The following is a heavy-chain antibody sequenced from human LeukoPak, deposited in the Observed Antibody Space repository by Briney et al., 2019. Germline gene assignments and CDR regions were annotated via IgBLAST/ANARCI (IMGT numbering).Heavy chain of an antibody. Sequence: GGSLRLSCATSGFTFNRFGMHWVRQAPGKGLEWVANIKQDGSEKYYVDSVKGRFTISRDNAKNSLYLQMNSLRAEDTAVYYCARDKYPTLFDYWGQGTLVTVSS. J-gene: IGHJ4*02. CDR2: IKQDGSEK. V-gene: IGHV3-7*01. CDR3: ARDKYPTLFDY. CDR1: GFTFNRFG. D-gene: IGHD2-2*01.